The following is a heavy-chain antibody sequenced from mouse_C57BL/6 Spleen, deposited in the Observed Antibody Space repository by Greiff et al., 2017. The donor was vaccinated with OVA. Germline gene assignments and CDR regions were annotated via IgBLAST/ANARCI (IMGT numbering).Heavy chain of an antibody. CDR1: GFTFSSYA. Sequence: EVQLVESGGGLVKPGGSLKLSCAASGFTFSSYAMSWVRQTPEKRLEWVATISDGGSYTYYPDNVKGRFTISRDNAKNNLYLQMSHLKSEDTAMYYCARDRIYYEGYFDVWGTGTTVTVSS. V-gene: IGHV5-4*01. CDR2: ISDGGSYT. D-gene: IGHD2-4*01. J-gene: IGHJ1*03. CDR3: ARDRIYYEGYFDV.